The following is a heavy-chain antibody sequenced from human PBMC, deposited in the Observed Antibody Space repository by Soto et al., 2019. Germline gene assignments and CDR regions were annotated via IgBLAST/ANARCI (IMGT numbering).Heavy chain of an antibody. J-gene: IGHJ6*02. V-gene: IGHV3-21*01. CDR3: ARDQVGLDV. CDR1: GLTFSRYN. CDR2: IGSSSIYT. Sequence: GTLSLSCAVSGLTFSRYNVTWVRQAPGKGLEWVSSIGSSSIYTYYADSLKGRLIISRDNAKKSVYLQINSLRAEDTAVYYCARDQVGLDVWGQGTPVTVSS.